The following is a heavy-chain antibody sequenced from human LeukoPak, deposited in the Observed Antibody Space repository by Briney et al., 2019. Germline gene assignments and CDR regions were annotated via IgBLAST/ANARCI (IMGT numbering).Heavy chain of an antibody. Sequence: SETLSLTCTVSGGSISGYFWTWIRQPAGKGLEWIGRIYSSGSNNCNPSLKSRVTMSLDTSKNHFSLNLTSVTAADTAVYYCAREPTSGREPTSGRPLDYWGQGTLVTVSS. CDR2: IYSSGSN. D-gene: IGHD5-12*01. CDR3: AREPTSGREPTSGRPLDY. J-gene: IGHJ4*02. V-gene: IGHV4-4*07. CDR1: GGSISGYF.